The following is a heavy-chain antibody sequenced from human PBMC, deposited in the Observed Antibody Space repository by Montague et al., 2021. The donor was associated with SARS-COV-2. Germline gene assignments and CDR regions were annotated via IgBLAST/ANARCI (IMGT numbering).Heavy chain of an antibody. CDR3: ARDPRKVVTAMWYNWFDH. D-gene: IGHD2-21*02. CDR1: GGSISSSSYY. Sequence: SETLSLTCTVSGGSISSSSYYWGWIRQPPGKGLEWIGSIYYSGXTXYXXXXKXRVTISVDTSKNQFSLKLSSVTAADTAVYYCARDPRKVVTAMWYNWFDHWGQGTLVTVSS. J-gene: IGHJ5*02. V-gene: IGHV4-39*07. CDR2: IYYSGXT.